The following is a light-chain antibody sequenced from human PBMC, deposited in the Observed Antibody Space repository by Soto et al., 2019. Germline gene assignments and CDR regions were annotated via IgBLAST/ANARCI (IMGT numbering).Light chain of an antibody. CDR2: DVG. CDR3: CSYAGSYTYV. CDR1: SSDVGGYNY. V-gene: IGLV2-11*01. Sequence: QSVLTQPRSVSGSPGQSVTISCTGTSSDVGGYNYVSWYQQHPGKAPKLMIYDVGKRPSGVPDRFSGSKSGNTASLTISGLQAEDEADYYFCSYAGSYTYVFGTGTKVTVL. J-gene: IGLJ1*01.